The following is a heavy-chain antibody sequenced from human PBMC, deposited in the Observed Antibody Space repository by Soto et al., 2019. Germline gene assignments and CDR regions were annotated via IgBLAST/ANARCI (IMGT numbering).Heavy chain of an antibody. J-gene: IGHJ4*02. D-gene: IGHD4-17*01. CDR3: AHRLDYGGTDYFDY. CDR1: GFALSTSGVG. CDR2: IYWDDDK. V-gene: IGHV2-5*02. Sequence: AGPTLVNPTQTLTLTCTFSGFALSTSGVGVGWIRQPPGKALEWLALIYWDDDKRYSPSLKSRLTITKDTSKNQVVLTMTNMDPVDTATYYCAHRLDYGGTDYFDYWGQGTLVTVSS.